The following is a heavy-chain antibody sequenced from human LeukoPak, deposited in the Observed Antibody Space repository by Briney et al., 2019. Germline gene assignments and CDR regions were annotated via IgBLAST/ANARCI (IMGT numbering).Heavy chain of an antibody. J-gene: IGHJ3*02. D-gene: IGHD3-10*01. V-gene: IGHV4-61*01. CDR3: ARVEWFGELSPFDI. CDR1: GGSVSSGTYY. CDR2: IYYSGST. Sequence: SETLSLTYTVSGGSVSSGTYYWSWIRQPPGEGLEWIGYIYYSGSTNYNPSLKSRVTISVDTSKNQFSLKLSSVTAADTAVYYCARVEWFGELSPFDIWGQGTMVTVSS.